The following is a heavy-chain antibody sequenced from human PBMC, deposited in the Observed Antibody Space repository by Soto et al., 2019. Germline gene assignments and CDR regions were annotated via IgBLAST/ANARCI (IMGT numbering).Heavy chain of an antibody. Sequence: QLVESGGGLVQPGGSLRLSCAASGFTFSGYWMAWVRQAPGKGLEWVASIKQDESEKFYVDSVKGRFSISRDNAKKTVYLQVNGVRAEDTAVYYCARDPGPRASAIRGLGWFDPWCEGNLVSVST. D-gene: IGHD2-21*02. CDR3: ARDPGPRASAIRGLGWFDP. J-gene: IGHJ5*02. V-gene: IGHV3-7*03. CDR1: GFTFSGYW. CDR2: IKQDESEK.